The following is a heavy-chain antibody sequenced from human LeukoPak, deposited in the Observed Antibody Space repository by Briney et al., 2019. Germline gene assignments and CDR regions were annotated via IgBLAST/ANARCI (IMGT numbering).Heavy chain of an antibody. CDR1: GGSISSYY. CDR3: ARGLGYSSSPY. Sequence: SETLSFTCTVSGGSISSYYWSWIRQPPGKGLEWIGYIYYSGSTNYNPSLKSRVTISVDTSKNQFSLKLSSVTAADTAVYYCARGLGYSSSPYWGQGTLVTVSS. D-gene: IGHD6-6*01. CDR2: IYYSGST. V-gene: IGHV4-59*12. J-gene: IGHJ4*02.